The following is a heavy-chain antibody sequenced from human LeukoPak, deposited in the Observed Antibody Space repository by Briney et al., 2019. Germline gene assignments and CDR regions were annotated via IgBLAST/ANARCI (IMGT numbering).Heavy chain of an antibody. Sequence: PSETLSLTCAVYGGSFSGYYWSWIRQPPGKGLEWIGEINHSGSTNYNPSLKSRVTISVDTSKNQFSLKLSSVTAADTAVYYCARAQAAVGRAFDIWGQGTMVTVSS. CDR2: INHSGST. CDR1: GGSFSGYY. J-gene: IGHJ3*02. D-gene: IGHD6-13*01. V-gene: IGHV4-34*01. CDR3: ARAQAAVGRAFDI.